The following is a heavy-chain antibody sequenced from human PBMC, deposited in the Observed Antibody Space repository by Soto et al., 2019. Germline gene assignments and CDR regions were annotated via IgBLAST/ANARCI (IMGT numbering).Heavy chain of an antibody. CDR3: GKDPNGDYVGGFDF. J-gene: IGHJ3*01. D-gene: IGHD4-17*01. CDR1: GFTFNSYA. CDR2: ISASGGGT. V-gene: IGHV3-23*01. Sequence: VQLLESGGDLVQPGGSLRLSCATSGFTFNSYAMSWVRQAPGKGLEWVSGISASGGGTYYLDSVKGRFTISKDSSSNTLYLQMNSLRAEDTALYFCGKDPNGDYVGGFDFWGPGTMVTVSS.